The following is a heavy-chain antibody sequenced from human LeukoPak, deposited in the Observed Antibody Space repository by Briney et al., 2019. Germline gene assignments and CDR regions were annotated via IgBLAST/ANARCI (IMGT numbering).Heavy chain of an antibody. CDR2: MYPNRGGT. CDR1: VYTFTDNY. V-gene: IGHV1-2*02. CDR3: AREVWYYSE. J-gene: IGHJ6*01. Sequence: ASVTVSYKASVYTFTDNYVHWVRQVPGQGVEWMGWMYPNRGGTKYAQNFQGRVPKTRDTSISTAYLDLSGLRSADTGVYYCAREVWYYSEWGPGNPVSVSS. D-gene: IGHD6-13*01.